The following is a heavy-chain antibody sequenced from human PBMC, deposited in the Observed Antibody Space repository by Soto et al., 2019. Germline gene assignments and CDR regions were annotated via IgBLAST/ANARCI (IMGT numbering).Heavy chain of an antibody. D-gene: IGHD3-9*01. CDR1: GFSFSSYS. J-gene: IGHJ4*02. CDR2: IFVDSTTI. Sequence: GGSLRLSCVAPGFSFSSYSFVWVRQAPGKGLEWVSYIFVDSTTIYYADSVKGRFTVSRDNAQNSLFLVINSLRAEDTAVYYCARDRDWAFDYWGQGTLVTVS. V-gene: IGHV3-48*04. CDR3: ARDRDWAFDY.